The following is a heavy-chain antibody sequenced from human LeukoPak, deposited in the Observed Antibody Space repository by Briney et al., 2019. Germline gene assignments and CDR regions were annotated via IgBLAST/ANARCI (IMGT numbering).Heavy chain of an antibody. Sequence: GGSLRLSCAASGFTFSNAWMSWVRQAPGKGLEWVGRIKSKTDGGTTDYAAPVKGRFTISRDDSKNTLYLQMNSLKTEDTAVYYCTTAFELAGTLSFDYWGQGTLVTVSS. CDR1: GFTFSNAW. CDR2: IKSKTDGGTT. CDR3: TTAFELAGTLSFDY. J-gene: IGHJ4*02. V-gene: IGHV3-15*01. D-gene: IGHD1-7*01.